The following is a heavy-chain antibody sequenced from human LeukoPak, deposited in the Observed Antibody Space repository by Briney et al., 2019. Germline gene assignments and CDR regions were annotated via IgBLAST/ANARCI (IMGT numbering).Heavy chain of an antibody. V-gene: IGHV4-59*08. CDR1: GGSISSYY. D-gene: IGHD3-3*01. CDR3: ARQGESYDFWLLFDY. CDR2: IYYSGST. Sequence: SETLSLTCTVSGGSISSYYWSWIRQPPGKGLEWIGYIYYSGSTNYNPSLKSRVTISVDTSKNQFSQKLSSVTAADTAVYYCARQGESYDFWLLFDYWGQGTLVTVSS. J-gene: IGHJ4*02.